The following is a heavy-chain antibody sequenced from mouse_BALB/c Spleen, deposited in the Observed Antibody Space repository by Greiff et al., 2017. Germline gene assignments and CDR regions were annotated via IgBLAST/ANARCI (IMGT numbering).Heavy chain of an antibody. D-gene: IGHD2-1*01. CDR1: GFSLTSYG. J-gene: IGHJ4*01. V-gene: IGHV2-9*02. CDR3: ARNYGTIPFYAMDY. CDR2: IWAGGST. Sequence: VKLMESGPGLVAPSQSLSITCTVSGFSLTSYGVHWVRQPPGKGLEWLGVIWAGGSTNYNSALMSRLSISKDNSKSQVFLKMNSLQTDDTAMYYCARNYGTIPFYAMDYWGQGTSVTVSS.